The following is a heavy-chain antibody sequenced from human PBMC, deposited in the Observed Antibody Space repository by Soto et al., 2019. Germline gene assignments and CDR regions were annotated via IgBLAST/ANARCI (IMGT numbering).Heavy chain of an antibody. CDR2: INPNSGGT. J-gene: IGHJ4*02. D-gene: IGHD1-26*01. CDR3: ARSGWELNGGDY. CDR1: GYTFTGYY. V-gene: IGHV1-2*02. Sequence: ASVKVSCKASGYTFTGYYMHWVRQAPGQGLEWMGWINPNSGGTNYAQKFQGRVTMTRDTSINTAYMELSMLRSDDTAVYYCARSGWELNGGDYWGQGTLVTVSS.